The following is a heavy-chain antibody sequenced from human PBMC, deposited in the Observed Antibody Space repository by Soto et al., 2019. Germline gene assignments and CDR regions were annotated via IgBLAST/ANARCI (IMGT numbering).Heavy chain of an antibody. V-gene: IGHV1-2*04. CDR2: INPNSGGT. D-gene: IGHD3-10*01. CDR3: ARDLLLYGSGSRGYGMDV. CDR1: GYTFTGYY. J-gene: IGHJ6*02. Sequence: ASVKVSCKASGYTFTGYYMHWVRQAPGQGLEWMGWINPNSGGTNYAQKFQGWVTMTRDTSISTAYMELSRLRSDDTAVYYCARDLLLYGSGSRGYGMDVWGQGTTVTVSS.